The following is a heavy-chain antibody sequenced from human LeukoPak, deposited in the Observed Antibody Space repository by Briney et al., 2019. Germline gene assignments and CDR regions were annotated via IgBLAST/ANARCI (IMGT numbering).Heavy chain of an antibody. CDR2: IYPGDSDT. CDR1: GYSFTSYW. J-gene: IGHJ4*02. Sequence: GESLKISCKGSGYSFTSYWIGWVRQMPGKGLEWMGIIYPGDSDTRYSPSFQGQVTISADKSISTAYLQWSSLKASDTAMYYCARHLGFGYSYGYSDYWGQGTLVTVSS. V-gene: IGHV5-51*01. D-gene: IGHD5-18*01. CDR3: ARHLGFGYSYGYSDY.